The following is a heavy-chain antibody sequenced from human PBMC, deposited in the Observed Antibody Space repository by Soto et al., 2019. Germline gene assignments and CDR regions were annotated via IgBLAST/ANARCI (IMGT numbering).Heavy chain of an antibody. D-gene: IGHD6-13*01. CDR1: GFTFSYYA. V-gene: IGHV3-64*01. J-gene: IGHJ4*02. Sequence: EVQLVESGGGLVQPGGFLRLSCAASGFTFSYYAMHWVRQAPGKGLEYVSAISSNGGSTYYANSVKGRFTISRDNSKNTLYLQKGSLRAEDMAVYYCARLNPIAAAFDYWGQGTLVTVSS. CDR3: ARLNPIAAAFDY. CDR2: ISSNGGST.